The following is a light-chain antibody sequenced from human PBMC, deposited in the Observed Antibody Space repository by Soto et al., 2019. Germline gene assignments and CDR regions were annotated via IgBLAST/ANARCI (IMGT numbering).Light chain of an antibody. CDR3: SSYTSSSTSYV. V-gene: IGLV2-14*01. CDR1: SSDVGGYNY. CDR2: DVS. Sequence: HSALTQPASVSGSPGQSITISCTGTSSDVGGYNYVSWYQQHPGKAPKLMIYDVSNRPSGVSNRFSGSKSGNTASLTISGLQAEDEADYYCSSYTSSSTSYVFGTGTKVTVI. J-gene: IGLJ1*01.